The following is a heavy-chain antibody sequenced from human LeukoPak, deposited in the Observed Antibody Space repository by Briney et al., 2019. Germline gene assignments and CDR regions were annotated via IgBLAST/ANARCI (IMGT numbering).Heavy chain of an antibody. Sequence: SETLSLTCTVSGGSISSGSYYWSWIRQPAGKGLEWIGRIYTSGSTNYNPSLKSRVTISVDTSKNQFSLKLSSVTAADTAVYHCARAGDSGSYYYFDYWGQGTLVTVSS. V-gene: IGHV4-61*02. CDR1: GGSISSGSYY. CDR3: ARAGDSGSYYYFDY. CDR2: IYTSGST. D-gene: IGHD1-26*01. J-gene: IGHJ4*02.